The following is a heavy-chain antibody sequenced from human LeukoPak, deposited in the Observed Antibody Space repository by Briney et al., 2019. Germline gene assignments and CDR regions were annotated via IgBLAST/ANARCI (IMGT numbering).Heavy chain of an antibody. CDR1: GYTFASYD. J-gene: IGHJ6*03. D-gene: IGHD2-2*01. CDR3: ARGQVPAPYYYYYMDV. V-gene: IGHV1-8*01. CDR2: TNPNSGNT. Sequence: GASVKVSCKASGYTFASYDINWVRQATGQGLEWMGWTNPNSGNTGYAQKFQGRVTMTRNTSISTAYMELSSLRSEDTAVYYCARGQVPAPYYYYYMDVWGKGTTVTVSS.